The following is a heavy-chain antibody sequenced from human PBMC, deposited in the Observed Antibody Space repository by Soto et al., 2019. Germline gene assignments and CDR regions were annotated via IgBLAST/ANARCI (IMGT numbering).Heavy chain of an antibody. J-gene: IGHJ4*02. D-gene: IGHD1-7*01. CDR3: AHVYWAASGTRYYFDY. V-gene: IGHV2-5*02. Sequence: QITLKESGPTLVKPTQTLTLTCTFSEFSFTTDGMGVGWIRQPPGKALEWLALIYWDDDKRFSPSLKSRLTITKDASRNQVVLTLTNMDPADTATYYCAHVYWAASGTRYYFDYWGQGTLVTVSS. CDR1: EFSFTTDGMG. CDR2: IYWDDDK.